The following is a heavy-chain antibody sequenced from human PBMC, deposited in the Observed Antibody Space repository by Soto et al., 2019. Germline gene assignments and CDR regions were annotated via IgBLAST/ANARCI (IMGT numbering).Heavy chain of an antibody. CDR3: ARGGNRNAFDI. V-gene: IGHV4-39*01. CDR2: IYYSGST. J-gene: IGHJ3*02. CDR1: GGSISSSSYY. D-gene: IGHD2-15*01. Sequence: PSETLSLTCTVSGGSISSSSYYWGWIRQPPGKGLEWIGSIYYSGSTYYNPSLKSRVTISVDTSKNQFSLKLSSVTAADTAVYYCARGGNRNAFDIWGQGTMVT.